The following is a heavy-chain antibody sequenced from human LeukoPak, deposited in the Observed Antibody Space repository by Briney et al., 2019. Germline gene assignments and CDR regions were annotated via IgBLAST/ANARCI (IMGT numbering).Heavy chain of an antibody. CDR1: GYTFTSYD. J-gene: IGHJ5*02. V-gene: IGHV1-8*01. D-gene: IGHD3-10*01. CDR2: MNPNSGNT. Sequence: GASVKVSCKASGYTFTSYDINWVRQATGQGLEWMGWMNPNSGNTGYAQKFQGRVTMTRNTSISTAYMELSSLRSEDTAVYYCARGRRPLSKVRGYWFDPWGQGTLVTVSS. CDR3: ARGRRPLSKVRGYWFDP.